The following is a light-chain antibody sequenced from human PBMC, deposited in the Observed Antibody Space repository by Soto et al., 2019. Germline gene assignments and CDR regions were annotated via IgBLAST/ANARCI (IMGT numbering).Light chain of an antibody. Sequence: EIVLTQSPVTLSLSPGERATLSCRASQRITSNFLAWFQQKAGLAPRLLIYGASTRASGVPDRFSGGGSGADFVLTIRRIEPEDFGVYYCQQYGRSPFTFGQGTKLQIK. CDR3: QQYGRSPFT. J-gene: IGKJ2*01. V-gene: IGKV3-20*01. CDR1: QRITSNF. CDR2: GAS.